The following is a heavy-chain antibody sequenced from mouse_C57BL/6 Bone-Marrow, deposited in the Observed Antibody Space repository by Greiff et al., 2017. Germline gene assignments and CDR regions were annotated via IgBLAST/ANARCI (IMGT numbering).Heavy chain of an antibody. CDR2: IRGRRNNYAT. CDR3: LRGITTVVYWYFDV. Sequence: DVMLVESGGGLVQPKGSLKLSCAASGFSFNTYAMNWVRQAPGKGLEWVARIRGRRNNYATYSADSVKDRFTISRDDSESMLYLQMNNKKPESSAMYYCLRGITTVVYWYFDVWGTGTTVTVSS. V-gene: IGHV10-1*01. D-gene: IGHD1-1*01. CDR1: GFSFNTYA. J-gene: IGHJ1*03.